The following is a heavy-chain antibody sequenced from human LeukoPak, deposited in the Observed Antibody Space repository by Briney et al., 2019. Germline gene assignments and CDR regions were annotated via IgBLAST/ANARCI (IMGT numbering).Heavy chain of an antibody. CDR1: GGSISSYY. Sequence: SETLSLTCTVSGGSISSYYWSWIRQPPGKGLEWIGYIYYSGSTNYNPSLRSRVTISVDTSKNQFSLKLSSMTAADTAVYYCARGDHFLGDYYYMDVWGKGTTVTVSS. V-gene: IGHV4-59*01. J-gene: IGHJ6*03. CDR2: IYYSGST. CDR3: ARGDHFLGDYYYMDV. D-gene: IGHD3-10*01.